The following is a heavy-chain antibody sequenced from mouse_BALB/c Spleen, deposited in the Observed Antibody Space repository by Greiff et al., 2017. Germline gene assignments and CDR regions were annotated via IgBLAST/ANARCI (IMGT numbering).Heavy chain of an antibody. CDR3: ALITTATFYAMDY. J-gene: IGHJ4*01. CDR2: IWGDGST. V-gene: IGHV2-6-7*01. CDR1: GFSLTGYG. Sequence: QVQLKESGPGLVAPSQSLSITCTVSGFSLTGYGVNWVRQPPGKGLEWLGMIWGDGSTDYNSALKSRLSISKDNSKSQVFLKMNSLQTDDTARYYCALITTATFYAMDYWGQGTSVTVSS. D-gene: IGHD1-2*01.